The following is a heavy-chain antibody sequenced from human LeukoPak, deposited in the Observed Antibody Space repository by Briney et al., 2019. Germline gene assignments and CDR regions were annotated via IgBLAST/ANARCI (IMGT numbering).Heavy chain of an antibody. CDR1: DYSISSGYY. J-gene: IGHJ4*02. CDR2: IYHSGST. D-gene: IGHD7-27*01. Sequence: SETLSLTCSVSDYSISSGYYWGWIRQPPGKGLEWIGSIYHSGSTYYNPSLKSRVTISVDTSKNHFSLKLTSVTAADTAVYYCATRKLGNDYWGQGTLVTVSS. CDR3: ATRKLGNDY. V-gene: IGHV4-38-2*02.